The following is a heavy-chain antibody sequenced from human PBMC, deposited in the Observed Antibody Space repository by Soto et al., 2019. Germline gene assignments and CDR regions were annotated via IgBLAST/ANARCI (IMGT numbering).Heavy chain of an antibody. CDR3: ARMNQLAPKRNAFDI. V-gene: IGHV4-59*01. Sequence: SETLSLTCTFSYGSIISFFWTWIRQSPGKGLQWLGYVHYSGNTNYNPSLKSRVTMSVDTSKNQFSLRLTSVTAADTAVYYCARMNQLAPKRNAFDIWGQGTMVTVSS. CDR2: VHYSGNT. D-gene: IGHD1-1*01. J-gene: IGHJ3*02. CDR1: YGSIISFF.